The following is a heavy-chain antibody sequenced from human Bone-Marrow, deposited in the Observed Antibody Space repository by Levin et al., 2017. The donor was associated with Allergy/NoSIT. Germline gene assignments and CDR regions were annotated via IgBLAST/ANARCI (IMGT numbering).Heavy chain of an antibody. Sequence: GGSLRLSCATSGFTFPDYAMSWVRQAPGKGLEWVAVITNSGRTTYYADSVKGRFTISRDNSNNTLFLQMNSLRAGDTAIYYCAKVDHTVVVTALDHWGLGTLVTVSS. J-gene: IGHJ5*02. CDR1: GFTFPDYA. D-gene: IGHD2-21*02. CDR3: AKVDHTVVVTALDH. V-gene: IGHV3-23*01. CDR2: ITNSGRTT.